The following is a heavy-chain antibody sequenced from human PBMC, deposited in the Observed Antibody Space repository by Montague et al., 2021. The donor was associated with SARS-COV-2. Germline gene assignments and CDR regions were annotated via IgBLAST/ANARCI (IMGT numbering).Heavy chain of an antibody. V-gene: IGHV4-34*01. CDR2: VNFRGRT. J-gene: IGHJ6*02. D-gene: IGHD3-10*01. CDR3: ARFSCGSGSYNADYNYGMDV. Sequence: SETLSLTCAVYGGSFTDFYWSWIRQPPGKGLEWIGEVNFRGRTNYNPSLKSRATASVDKSNNHFSLRLSSVTAADTAVYYCARFSCGSGSYNADYNYGMDVWGQGTTVTVSS. CDR1: GGSFTDFY.